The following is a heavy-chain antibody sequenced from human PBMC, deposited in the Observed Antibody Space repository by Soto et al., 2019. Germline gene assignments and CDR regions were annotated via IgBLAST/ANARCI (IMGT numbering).Heavy chain of an antibody. CDR3: ARSHRRNLAY. CDR1: GGSFSGYY. Sequence: SETLSLTCAVYGGSFSGYYWSWIRQPPGKELEWIGEINHSGSTNYNPSLKSRVTISVDTSKNQFSLKLSSVTAADTAVYYCARSHRRNLAYWGQGTLVTVSS. V-gene: IGHV4-34*01. CDR2: INHSGST. D-gene: IGHD1-1*01. J-gene: IGHJ4*02.